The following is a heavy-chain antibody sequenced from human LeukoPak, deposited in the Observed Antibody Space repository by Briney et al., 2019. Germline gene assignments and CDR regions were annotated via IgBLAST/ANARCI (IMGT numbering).Heavy chain of an antibody. CDR2: ISSSSSII. J-gene: IGHJ2*01. Sequence: PGGSLRLSCAASGFTFSSYSMMWVRQAPGKGLEWVSYISSSSSIIYYADSVKGRFTFSGDNAKNSLYLQMNSLRAEDTAVYYCAKGGLQTRNWYFALWGRGTLVTVSS. CDR3: AKGGLQTRNWYFAL. V-gene: IGHV3-48*01. D-gene: IGHD5-18*01. CDR1: GFTFSSYS.